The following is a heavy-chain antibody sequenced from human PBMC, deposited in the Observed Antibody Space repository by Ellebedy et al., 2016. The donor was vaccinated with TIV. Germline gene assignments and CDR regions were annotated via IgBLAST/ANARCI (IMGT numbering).Heavy chain of an antibody. D-gene: IGHD4-23*01. V-gene: IGHV3-23*01. CDR1: GLTFSSHA. Sequence: PGGSLRLSCAASGLTFSSHAMTWVRQAPGKGLEWVSSITQSGGNTYYADFVKGRVTISRDNSKDTLFLQMNSLRAEDTAIYFCARDPVGVGPAFDVWGQGTMVTVSS. CDR3: ARDPVGVGPAFDV. CDR2: ITQSGGNT. J-gene: IGHJ3*01.